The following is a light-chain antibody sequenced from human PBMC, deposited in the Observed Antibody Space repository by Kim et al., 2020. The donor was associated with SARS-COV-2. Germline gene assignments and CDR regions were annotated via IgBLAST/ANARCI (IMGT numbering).Light chain of an antibody. V-gene: IGKV3-15*01. Sequence: WPRVRATLFCGASESIVSSLAWHQQNPGQAPRLLIYGASTRATGIPARFSGSGSGIEFTLTICSRQSQDFAVYYCHQYKTWPPYIFGQGTKLEI. CDR2: GAS. CDR3: HQYKTWPPYI. CDR1: ESIVSS. J-gene: IGKJ2*01.